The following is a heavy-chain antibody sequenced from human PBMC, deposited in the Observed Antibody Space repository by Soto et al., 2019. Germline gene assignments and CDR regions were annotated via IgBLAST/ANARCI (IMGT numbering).Heavy chain of an antibody. CDR2: INQSGST. CDR1: GGSFSGYY. J-gene: IGHJ6*02. V-gene: IGHV4-34*01. D-gene: IGHD7-27*01. CDR3: AAADWGHNFYYGMDV. Sequence: SETLSLTCAVYGGSFSGYYWSWIRQPPGKGLEWIGEINQSGSTNYKSSLKSRVTISVDTPKNQFSLKLSSVTAADTAVYYCAAADWGHNFYYGMDVWGQGTTVTVSS.